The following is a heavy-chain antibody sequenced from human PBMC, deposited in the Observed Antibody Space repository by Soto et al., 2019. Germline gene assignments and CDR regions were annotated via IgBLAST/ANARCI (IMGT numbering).Heavy chain of an antibody. J-gene: IGHJ4*02. CDR3: ARVVTDSYCSRGACYYFDY. V-gene: IGHV3-53*01. CDR2: IYADGST. Sequence: ASVKVSCAASGLAVTRSYMTWVRQAPWEVLEWVSTIYADGSTYSADSVKGRLSVSRDKSRNTLYLQLNSLRADDTAIYYCARVVTDSYCSRGACYYFDYWGQGTVVTVSS. CDR1: GLAVTRSY. D-gene: IGHD2-15*01.